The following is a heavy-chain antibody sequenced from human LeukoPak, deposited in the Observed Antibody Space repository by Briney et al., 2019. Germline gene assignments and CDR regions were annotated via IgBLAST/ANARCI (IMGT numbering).Heavy chain of an antibody. V-gene: IGHV4-59*01. Sequence: SETLSLTCTVSGGTISSYYWSWIRQPPGKGLEWIGYIYYSGSTNYNPSLKSRVTISVDTSKNQFSLKLSSVTAADTAVYFCARGRYFYHMDVWGKGTTVTVSS. CDR1: GGTISSYY. J-gene: IGHJ6*03. CDR3: ARGRYFYHMDV. CDR2: IYYSGST.